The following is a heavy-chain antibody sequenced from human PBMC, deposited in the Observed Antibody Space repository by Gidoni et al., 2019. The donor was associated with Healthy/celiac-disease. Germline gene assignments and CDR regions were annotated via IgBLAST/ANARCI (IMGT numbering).Heavy chain of an antibody. Sequence: QVQLQQWGAGLLKPSETLSLTCAVYGGSFSGYYWSWIRQPPGKGLEWIGEINHSGSTNYNPSLKRRVTRSVDTSKNQFSLKLSSVTAADPAVYYCARDRTRRIVGSHLRCNWFDPWGQGTLVTVSS. CDR2: INHSGST. CDR1: GGSFSGYY. J-gene: IGHJ5*02. CDR3: ARDRTRRIVGSHLRCNWFDP. D-gene: IGHD3-22*01. V-gene: IGHV4-34*01.